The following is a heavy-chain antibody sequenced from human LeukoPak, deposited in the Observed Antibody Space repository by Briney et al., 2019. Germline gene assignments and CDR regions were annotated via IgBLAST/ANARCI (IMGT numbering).Heavy chain of an antibody. CDR3: ARGSYGDYKRMDDQGY. CDR1: GYTFIAYY. CDR2: VNPTGGST. V-gene: IGHV1-46*01. Sequence: ASVKVSCKASGYTFIAYYMHWVRQAPGQGLEWMGIVNPTGGSTTYAQKFQGRVTMTRDTSTSTVHMELSSLRSEDTAVYYCARGSYGDYKRMDDQGYWGQGTLVTVSA. J-gene: IGHJ4*02. D-gene: IGHD4-17*01.